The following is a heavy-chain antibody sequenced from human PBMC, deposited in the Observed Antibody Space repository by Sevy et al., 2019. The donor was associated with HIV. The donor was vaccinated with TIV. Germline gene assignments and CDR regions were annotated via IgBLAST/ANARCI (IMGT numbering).Heavy chain of an antibody. CDR2: FYLGGST. V-gene: IGHV4-38-2*02. CDR1: GYSISSGYY. D-gene: IGHD5-18*01. CDR3: VRLVTAVVYYFDY. J-gene: IGHJ4*02. Sequence: SETLSLTCTVSGYSISSGYYWGWIRQSPGKGLEWIGSFYLGGSTYYKPSLKRRVTISPDSSKNQFSLKLNSVTAADTAMYFCVRLVTAVVYYFDYWGQGTLVTVSS.